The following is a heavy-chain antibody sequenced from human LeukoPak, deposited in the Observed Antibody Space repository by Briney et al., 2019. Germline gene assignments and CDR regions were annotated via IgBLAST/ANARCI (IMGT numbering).Heavy chain of an antibody. CDR2: INPNSGGT. CDR3: ARDVGEYCSSTNCYVSHY. Sequence: APVKVSCKASGYTFTGYYINWVRQAPGQGLEWRGWINPNSGGTNYAQNCQGRVTMTRGTPINTAHMELSRLRADETGVYYCARDVGEYCSSTNCYVSHYWGQGTLVTVSS. J-gene: IGHJ4*02. V-gene: IGHV1-2*02. CDR1: GYTFTGYY. D-gene: IGHD2-2*01.